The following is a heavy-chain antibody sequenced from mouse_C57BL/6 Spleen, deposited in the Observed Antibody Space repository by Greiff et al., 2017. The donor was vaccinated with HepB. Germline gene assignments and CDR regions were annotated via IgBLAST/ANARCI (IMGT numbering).Heavy chain of an antibody. D-gene: IGHD2-4*01. V-gene: IGHV1-64*01. J-gene: IGHJ2*01. Sequence: QVQLQQSGAELVKPGASVKLSCKASGYTFTSYWMHWVKQRPGQGLEWIGMIHPNSGSTNYNEKFKSKATLTVDKSSSTAYMQLSSLTSEDSAVYYCARSTLYDYDPYFDYWGQGTTLTVSS. CDR2: IHPNSGST. CDR1: GYTFTSYW. CDR3: ARSTLYDYDPYFDY.